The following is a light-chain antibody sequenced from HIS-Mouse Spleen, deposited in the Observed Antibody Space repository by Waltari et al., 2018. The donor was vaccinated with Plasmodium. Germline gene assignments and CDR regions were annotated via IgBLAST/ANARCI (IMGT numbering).Light chain of an antibody. V-gene: IGKV1-39*01. CDR2: AAS. Sequence: DIQMTQSPSSLSASVGDRVTITCRASQSIRSYLNWYQQKPGKAPKLLIYAASSLQSGVPSRFSGSGSGTDCTLTISSLQPEDFATYYCQQSYSTPPTFGGGTKVEIK. CDR1: QSIRSY. CDR3: QQSYSTPPT. J-gene: IGKJ4*01.